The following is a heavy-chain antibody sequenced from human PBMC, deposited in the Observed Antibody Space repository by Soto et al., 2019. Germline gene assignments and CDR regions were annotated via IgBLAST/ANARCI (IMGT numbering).Heavy chain of an antibody. CDR1: GDSISSINNY. J-gene: IGHJ5*02. Sequence: SETLSLTCTVSGDSISSINNYWSWIRQPPGEGLEWIGFISYSGTTSYSPSLKRRVAISLDTSKNQLSLSLNFVTAADTAVYYCARGRGYSYGLDPWGQGSLVTVSS. D-gene: IGHD5-18*01. CDR3: ARGRGYSYGLDP. V-gene: IGHV4-30-4*01. CDR2: ISYSGTT.